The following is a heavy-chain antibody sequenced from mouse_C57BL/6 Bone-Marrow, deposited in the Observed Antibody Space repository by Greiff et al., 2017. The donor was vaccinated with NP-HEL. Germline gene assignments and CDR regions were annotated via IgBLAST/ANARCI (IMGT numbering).Heavy chain of an antibody. Sequence: QVQLQQSGPELVKPGASVKISCKASGYTFTDYYINWVKQRPGQGLEWIGWIFPGSGSTSYNEKFKGKATLTVDKSYSTAYMLLISLTSEDSAVYFCARWDYYGSNWYFDVWGTGTTVTVSS. J-gene: IGHJ1*03. CDR3: ARWDYYGSNWYFDV. V-gene: IGHV1-75*01. CDR2: IFPGSGST. CDR1: GYTFTDYY. D-gene: IGHD1-1*01.